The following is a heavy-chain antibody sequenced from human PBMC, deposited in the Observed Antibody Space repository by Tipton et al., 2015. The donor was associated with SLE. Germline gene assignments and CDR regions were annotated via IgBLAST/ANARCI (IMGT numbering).Heavy chain of an antibody. CDR1: GASITSYY. J-gene: IGHJ4*02. CDR2: FYTSGSS. V-gene: IGHV4-4*07. Sequence: TLSLTCTVSGASITSYYWSWIRQPAGKGLEWIGHFYTSGSSNYNPSLKSRVTISVDTSKNQFSLKLSSVTAADTAVYYCARVRYDFWSGYFDYWGQGTLVTVSS. CDR3: ARVRYDFWSGYFDY. D-gene: IGHD3-3*01.